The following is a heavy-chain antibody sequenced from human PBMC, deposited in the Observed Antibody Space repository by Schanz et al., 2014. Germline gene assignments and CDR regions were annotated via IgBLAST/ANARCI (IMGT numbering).Heavy chain of an antibody. V-gene: IGHV3-66*01. CDR2: IYSGVST. CDR3: AMGGYQLHH. J-gene: IGHJ4*02. Sequence: VQLVESGGGVAQPGRSLRLSCAASGFTFTTYAMTWVRQAPGKGLEWVSIIYSGVSTYYADSVKGRFTISRDNSKNTVYLQMNSLRVEDTAVYYCAMGGYQLHHWGQGTLVTVSS. CDR1: GFTFTTYA. D-gene: IGHD1-7*01.